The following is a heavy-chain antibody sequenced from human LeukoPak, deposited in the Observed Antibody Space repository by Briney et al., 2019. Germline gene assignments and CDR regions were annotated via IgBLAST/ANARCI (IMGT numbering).Heavy chain of an antibody. CDR3: ARAGWVVAATGAFDI. V-gene: IGHV4-4*07. J-gene: IGHJ3*02. CDR2: IYTSGST. CDR1: GGSISSYY. Sequence: SETLSLTCTVSGGSISSYYWSWIRQPAGKGLEWIGRIYTSGSTNYNPSLKSRVTISVDTSKNQFSLKLSSVTAADTAVYYCARAGWVVAATGAFDIWGQGTMVTVSS. D-gene: IGHD2-15*01.